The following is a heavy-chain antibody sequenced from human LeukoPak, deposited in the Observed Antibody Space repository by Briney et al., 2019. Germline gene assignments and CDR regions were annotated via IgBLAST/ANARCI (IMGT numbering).Heavy chain of an antibody. CDR1: GYTFTGYY. CDR3: ARVGSGGLSGWAPSDAFDI. D-gene: IGHD6-19*01. V-gene: IGHV1-2*04. J-gene: IGHJ3*02. CDR2: INPNSGGT. Sequence: ASVKVSCKASGYTFTGYYMHWVRQAPGQGLEWMGWINPNSGGTNYAQKFQGWVTMTRDTSISTAYMELSRLRSDDTAVYYCARVGSGGLSGWAPSDAFDIWGQGTMVTVSS.